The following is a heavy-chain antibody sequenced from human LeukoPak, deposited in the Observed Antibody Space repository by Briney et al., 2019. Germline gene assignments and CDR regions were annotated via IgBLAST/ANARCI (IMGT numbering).Heavy chain of an antibody. CDR3: ARVPGTGYYDY. CDR1: GYTFISYY. Sequence: GASVKVPCKASGYTFISYYIHWVRQAPGQGLEWMGIINPSGGSTSYAQKFQGRVTMTRDTSTSTVYMELSSLRSEDTAVYYCARVPGTGYYDYWGQGTLVTVSS. J-gene: IGHJ4*02. V-gene: IGHV1-46*01. D-gene: IGHD3/OR15-3a*01. CDR2: INPSGGST.